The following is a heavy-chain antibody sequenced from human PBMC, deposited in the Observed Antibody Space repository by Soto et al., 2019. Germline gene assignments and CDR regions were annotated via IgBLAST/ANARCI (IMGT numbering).Heavy chain of an antibody. V-gene: IGHV4-59*08. Sequence: SETLSLTCTVSGGSISSYYWSWIRQPPGKGLEWIGYIYYSGSTNYNPSLKSRVTISVDTSKNQFSLKLSPVTAADTAVYYCASSTSFHLTPYYFDYWGQGTLVTVSS. CDR2: IYYSGST. CDR3: ASSTSFHLTPYYFDY. J-gene: IGHJ4*02. D-gene: IGHD2-2*01. CDR1: GGSISSYY.